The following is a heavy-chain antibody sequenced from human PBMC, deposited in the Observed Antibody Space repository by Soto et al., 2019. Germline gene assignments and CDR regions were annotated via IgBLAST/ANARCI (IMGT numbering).Heavy chain of an antibody. J-gene: IGHJ6*02. CDR1: GGSISSDDYY. CDR3: ARGAALNTYYNYYGMDV. D-gene: IGHD6-25*01. V-gene: IGHV4-30-4*01. Sequence: SETLSLTCTVSGGSISSDDYYWCWIRQPPGKGLEWIGYIYYSGSAYYTPSLQSRVSISIDTSKNQFSLKLTSVTATDTAVYFCARGAALNTYYNYYGMDVWGQGTTVTVSS. CDR2: IYYSGSA.